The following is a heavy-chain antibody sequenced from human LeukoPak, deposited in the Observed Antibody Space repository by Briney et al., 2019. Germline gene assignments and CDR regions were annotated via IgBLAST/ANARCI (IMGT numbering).Heavy chain of an antibody. CDR2: ISGSGGST. CDR3: SKGGRWDYYDSSH. D-gene: IGHD3-22*01. V-gene: IGHV3-23*01. CDR1: GFTFSSYA. J-gene: IGHJ3*01. Sequence: PGGSLRLSCTASGFTFSSYAINWVRLAPGKGLEWVSSISGSGGSTFYYADSVKGRFTVSRDTSKNTVYLQMNSLRADDTAVYYCSKGGRWDYYDSSHWGQGTMVIVSS.